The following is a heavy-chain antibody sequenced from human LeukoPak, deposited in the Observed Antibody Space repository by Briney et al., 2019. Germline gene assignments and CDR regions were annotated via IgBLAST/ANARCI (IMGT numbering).Heavy chain of an antibody. V-gene: IGHV3-74*01. CDR3: ARDDYNRH. CDR2: IRSDGSST. D-gene: IGHD4-11*01. Sequence: GGSLRLSCAASGFTFSSYWMHWVRQAPGKGLVWVSRIRSDGSSTTYADSVKGRFTISRDNIKNTLYLQMNSLRADDTAVYYCARDDYNRHWGQGTLVTVSS. CDR1: GFTFSSYW. J-gene: IGHJ4*02.